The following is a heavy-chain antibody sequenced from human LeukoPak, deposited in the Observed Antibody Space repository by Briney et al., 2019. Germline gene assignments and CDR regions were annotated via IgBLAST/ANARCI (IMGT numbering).Heavy chain of an antibody. CDR1: GGTFSSYV. D-gene: IGHD2-15*01. CDR3: ARVDGSPDY. CDR2: IIPIFNTT. J-gene: IGHJ4*02. V-gene: IGHV1-69*05. Sequence: GASVKVSCKASGGTFSSYVISWVRQAPGQGLEWMGGIIPIFNTTNNAQKFQGRVSITTDESTNTVYLQLSRLRSEDTAVYYCARVDGSPDYWGQGTLVTVSS.